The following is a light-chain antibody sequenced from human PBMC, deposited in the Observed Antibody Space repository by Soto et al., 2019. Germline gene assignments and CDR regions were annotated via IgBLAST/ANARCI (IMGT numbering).Light chain of an antibody. Sequence: QSALTQPASVSGSPGQSITISCTGTSSDVGSYNLVSLYQQHPGKAPKLMIYEGSKRPSGVSNRFSGSKSGNTASLTISGLQAEDEADYYCCSYAGSSTFAFGTGTKLTVL. J-gene: IGLJ1*01. CDR2: EGS. CDR1: SSDVGSYNL. CDR3: CSYAGSSTFA. V-gene: IGLV2-23*01.